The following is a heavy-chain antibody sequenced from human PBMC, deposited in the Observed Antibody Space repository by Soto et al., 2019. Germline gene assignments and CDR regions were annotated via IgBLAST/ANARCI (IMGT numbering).Heavy chain of an antibody. J-gene: IGHJ4*02. CDR1: GGSISSSSYY. Sequence: QLQLQESGPGLVKSSETLSLTCTVSGGSISSSSYYWGWIRQPPGKGLEWIGSFYYSGSPYYNPSLKSRVTISVDTSRNQLSLRLTSVTAADTAVYYCAGFGRDGFLPTRSDYWGQGTLVTVSS. CDR2: FYYSGSP. D-gene: IGHD3-10*01. V-gene: IGHV4-39*01. CDR3: AGFGRDGFLPTRSDY.